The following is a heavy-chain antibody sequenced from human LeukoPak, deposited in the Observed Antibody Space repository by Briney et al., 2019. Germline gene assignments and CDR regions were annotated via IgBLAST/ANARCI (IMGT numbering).Heavy chain of an antibody. V-gene: IGHV5-51*01. D-gene: IGHD3-22*01. CDR1: GYSFTSYW. J-gene: IGHJ4*02. Sequence: GESLKISCKGSGYSFTSYWIGWVRQMPGKGLEWMGIIYPGDSDPRYSPSFQGQVTISADRSISTAYLQWSSLKASDTAMYYCARQVPVVGYYDSSGYDYWGQGTLVTVSS. CDR3: ARQVPVVGYYDSSGYDY. CDR2: IYPGDSDP.